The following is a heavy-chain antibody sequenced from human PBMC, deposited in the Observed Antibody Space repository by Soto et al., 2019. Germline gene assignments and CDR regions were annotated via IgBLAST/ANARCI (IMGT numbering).Heavy chain of an antibody. CDR1: GGSISSGDYF. CDR3: ARIPRGSSHPVRA. CDR2: ICCSGST. V-gene: IGHV4-30-4*01. J-gene: IGHJ5*02. D-gene: IGHD6-13*01. Sequence: QVQLQESGPGLVKPSQTLSLTCTVSGGSISSGDYFWSWIRQPPGKGLEWIGYICCSGSTYSNPSLRSRATISVDTSKNQFSLKLTSVTVGDTAVYYCARIPRGSSHPVRAWGQGTLVTVTS.